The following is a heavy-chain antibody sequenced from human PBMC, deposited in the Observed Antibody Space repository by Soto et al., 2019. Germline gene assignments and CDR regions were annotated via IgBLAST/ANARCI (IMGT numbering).Heavy chain of an antibody. Sequence: QVQLVESGGGVVQPGRSLRLSCAASGFTFSSYGMHWVRQAPGKGLEWVAVISYDGSNKYYADSVKGRFTISRDNSKNTLYLQMNSLRAEDTAVYYCAKLVAVAGTSDYWGQGTLDTVSS. CDR2: ISYDGSNK. CDR1: GFTFSSYG. CDR3: AKLVAVAGTSDY. D-gene: IGHD6-19*01. J-gene: IGHJ4*02. V-gene: IGHV3-30*18.